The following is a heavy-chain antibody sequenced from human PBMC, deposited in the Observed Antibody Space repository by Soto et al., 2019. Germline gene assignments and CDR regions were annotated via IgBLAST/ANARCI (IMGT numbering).Heavy chain of an antibody. V-gene: IGHV4-39*01. CDR2: IYYSGST. CDR3: ASFLAVAAYYFDY. D-gene: IGHD6-19*01. Sequence: PSETLSLTCTVSGGSISSSTYYWCWIRQPPGKGLEWIGSIYYSGSTYYNPSLKSRVTISVDTSKNQFSLKLSSVTAADTAVYYCASFLAVAAYYFDYWGQGTLVTVS. J-gene: IGHJ4*02. CDR1: GGSISSSTYY.